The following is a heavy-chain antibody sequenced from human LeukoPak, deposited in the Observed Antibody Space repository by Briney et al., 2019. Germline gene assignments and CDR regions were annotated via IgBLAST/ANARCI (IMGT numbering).Heavy chain of an antibody. CDR1: GGSISSSDVY. J-gene: IGHJ5*02. CDR3: AMRGFRNWFDP. V-gene: IGHV4-39*01. Sequence: SETLSLTCTVSGGSISSSDVYWGWIRQPPGKGMEWIGTMYYSGSTYYNPSLKSRVTISVDTSKNQLSLKLSSVTAADTAVYYCAMRGFRNWFDPWGQGTLVTVSS. CDR2: MYYSGST. D-gene: IGHD3-10*01.